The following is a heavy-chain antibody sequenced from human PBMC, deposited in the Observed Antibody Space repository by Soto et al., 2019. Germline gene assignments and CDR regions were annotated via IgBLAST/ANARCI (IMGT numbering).Heavy chain of an antibody. CDR3: TAGFYNTAGLDH. D-gene: IGHD3-9*01. CDR1: GFTFSNPW. CDR2: IKRTSGGGAT. Sequence: EVQLVESGGDLVKPGGSLRLSCAGSGFTFSNPWMNWVRQAPGKGLEWVGRIKRTSGGGATDYGAPVKGRFTISRDDSKNTLYLQMNSLKTEDTAVYYCTAGFYNTAGLDHWGQGILVTVSS. J-gene: IGHJ4*02. V-gene: IGHV3-15*07.